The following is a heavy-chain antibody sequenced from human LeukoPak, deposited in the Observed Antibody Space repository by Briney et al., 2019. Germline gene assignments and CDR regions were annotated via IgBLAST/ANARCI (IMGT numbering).Heavy chain of an antibody. J-gene: IGHJ3*02. CDR1: GGTFSSYA. Sequence: VASVNVSCKASGGTFSSYAIIWVRQAPGQGLEWMGGSIPIFGTANYAQKFQGRVTITTDESTSTAYMELSSLRSEDTAVYYCARGVGATTAAFDIWGQGTMVTVSS. D-gene: IGHD1-26*01. CDR2: SIPIFGTA. V-gene: IGHV1-69*05. CDR3: ARGVGATTAAFDI.